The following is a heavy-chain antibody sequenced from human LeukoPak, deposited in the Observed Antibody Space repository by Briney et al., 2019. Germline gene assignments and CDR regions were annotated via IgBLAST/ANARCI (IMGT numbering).Heavy chain of an antibody. CDR1: DGSISSYY. CDR2: ISTSGST. D-gene: IGHD3-3*01. CDR3: ARERFLEIYYMDV. Sequence: SETLSLTCTVSDGSISSYYWSWIRQPAGRGLEWIGRISTSGSTYYNPSLKSRVTMSVDTSKNQFSLKLNSVTAADTAVYYCARERFLEIYYMDVWGKGTTVTVSS. J-gene: IGHJ6*03. V-gene: IGHV4-4*07.